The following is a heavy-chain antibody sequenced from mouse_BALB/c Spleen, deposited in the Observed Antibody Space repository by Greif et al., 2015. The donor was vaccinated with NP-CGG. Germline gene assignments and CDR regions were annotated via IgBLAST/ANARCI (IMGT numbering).Heavy chain of an antibody. J-gene: IGHJ4*01. V-gene: IGHV3-8*02. Sequence: VQLQQSGPNLVKPSQTLSLTCSVTGDSITSGYWNWIRKFPGNKLEYMGYISYSGSTYYNPSLKSRISITRDTSRNQYYLQLNSVTTEDTATYYCARYDGYYYYAMDYWGQGTSVTVSS. CDR3: ARYDGYYYYAMDY. CDR2: ISYSGST. D-gene: IGHD2-3*01. CDR1: GDSITSGY.